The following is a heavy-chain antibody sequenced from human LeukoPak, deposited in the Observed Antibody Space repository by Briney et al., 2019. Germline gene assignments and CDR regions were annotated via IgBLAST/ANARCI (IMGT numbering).Heavy chain of an antibody. V-gene: IGHV4-61*02. D-gene: IGHD1-26*01. CDR3: ASANGIVGATTGRGAFDI. CDR2: IYTSGST. Sequence: SQTLSLTCTVSGGSISSGSYYWSWIRQPAGKGLEWIGRIYTSGSTNYNPSLKSRVTISVDTSKNQFSLKLSSVTAADTAVCYCASANGIVGATTGRGAFDIWGQGTMVTVSS. J-gene: IGHJ3*02. CDR1: GGSISSGSYY.